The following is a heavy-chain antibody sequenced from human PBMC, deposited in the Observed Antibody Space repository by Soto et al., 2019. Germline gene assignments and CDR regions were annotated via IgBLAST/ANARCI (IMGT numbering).Heavy chain of an antibody. V-gene: IGHV3-11*04. CDR3: ARSPPAYYDLWSGRPHYYYYGKDV. D-gene: IGHD3-3*01. CDR1: GFTFSDYY. J-gene: IGHJ6*02. CDR2: ISSSGSTI. Sequence: GGSLRLSCAASGFTFSDYYMSWIRQAPGKGLEWVSYISSSGSTIYYADSVKGRFTISRDNAKNSLYLQMNSLRAGDTAVYYCARSPPAYYDLWSGRPHYYYYGKDVWGQGTTVTVSS.